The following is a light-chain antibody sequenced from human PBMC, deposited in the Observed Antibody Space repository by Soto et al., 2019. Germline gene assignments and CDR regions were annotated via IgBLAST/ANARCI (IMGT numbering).Light chain of an antibody. J-gene: IGKJ1*01. Sequence: DIQMTQSPSSLSASVGDRVTITCRASQSISSFLNWYQQKLGKAPKLLIYAASSLQSAVPSRFSGSGSGTDFTLTISSLQHEDFATYYCQQSYSAPWTFGQGTKVDIK. CDR2: AAS. V-gene: IGKV1-39*01. CDR1: QSISSF. CDR3: QQSYSAPWT.